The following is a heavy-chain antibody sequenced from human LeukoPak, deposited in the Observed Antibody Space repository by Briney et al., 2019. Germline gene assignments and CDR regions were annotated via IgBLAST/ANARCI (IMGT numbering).Heavy chain of an antibody. D-gene: IGHD1-26*01. J-gene: IGHJ4*02. V-gene: IGHV3-30-3*01. CDR2: ILYDGSNK. CDR3: ARVAPEWELLGYFDY. CDR1: GFTFSSYA. Sequence: PGRSLRLSCAASGFTFSSYAMHWVRQAPGKGLEWVAVILYDGSNKYYADSVKGRFTISRDNSKNTLYLQMNSLRAEDTAVYYCARVAPEWELLGYFDYWGQGTLVTVSS.